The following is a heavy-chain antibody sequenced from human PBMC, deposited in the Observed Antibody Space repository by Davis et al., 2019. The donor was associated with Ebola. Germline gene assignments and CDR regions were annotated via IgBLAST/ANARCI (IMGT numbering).Heavy chain of an antibody. J-gene: IGHJ4*02. V-gene: IGHV4-34*01. D-gene: IGHD5-24*01. CDR1: GGSFSGYF. CDR2: INHSGST. Sequence: SETLSLTCAVYGGSFSGYFWSWIRQPPGNGLEWIGEINHSGSTKYNPSLRGRVTISIDTSKNQFSLEVRSVTAADTAFYYCVRGSDAYKTGYWGQGTLVTVSS. CDR3: VRGSDAYKTGY.